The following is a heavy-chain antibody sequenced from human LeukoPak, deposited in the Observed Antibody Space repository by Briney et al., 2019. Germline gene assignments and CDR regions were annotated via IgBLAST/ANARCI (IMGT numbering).Heavy chain of an antibody. CDR2: LKESGIEK. Sequence: GGSLRLSCVGSRFMFSRYSMGWVRQAPGKGLEFVAHLKESGIEKEYVDSVKGRFTISRDNAENLLYLQMNSLRAEDTALYFCARWRGAQSEFDYWGQGTQVTVSS. CDR3: ARWRGAQSEFDY. CDR1: RFMFSRYS. D-gene: IGHD3-3*01. J-gene: IGHJ4*02. V-gene: IGHV3-7*01.